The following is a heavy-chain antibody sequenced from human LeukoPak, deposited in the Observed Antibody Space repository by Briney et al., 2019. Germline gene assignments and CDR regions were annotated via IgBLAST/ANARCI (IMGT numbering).Heavy chain of an antibody. CDR2: ISYDGSSK. Sequence: PGGSLRLSCVASGFTFSNYAMHWVPQAPGKGLEWVAIISYDGSSKYYADSVKGRLTISRDNSKNTLYLQMNSLRADDTAVYFCARGVPAATSLGYYYYGMDVWGQGTTVTVSS. CDR1: GFTFSNYA. J-gene: IGHJ6*02. D-gene: IGHD2-2*01. CDR3: ARGVPAATSLGYYYYGMDV. V-gene: IGHV3-30-3*01.